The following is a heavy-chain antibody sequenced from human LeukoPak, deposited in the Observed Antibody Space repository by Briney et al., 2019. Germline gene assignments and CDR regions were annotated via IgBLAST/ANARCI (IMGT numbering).Heavy chain of an antibody. J-gene: IGHJ5*02. CDR3: ARGGVGATTYVWFDP. Sequence: GASVKVSCKASGYTFTGYYMHWVRQAPGQGLGCMGIINPSGGSTSYAQKFQGRVTMTRDMSTSTVYMELSSLRSEDTAVYYCARGGVGATTYVWFDPWGQGTLVAVSS. CDR1: GYTFTGYY. CDR2: INPSGGST. D-gene: IGHD1-26*01. V-gene: IGHV1-46*01.